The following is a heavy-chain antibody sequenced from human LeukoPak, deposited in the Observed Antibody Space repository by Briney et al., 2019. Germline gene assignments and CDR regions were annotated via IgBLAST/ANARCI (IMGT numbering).Heavy chain of an antibody. CDR2: INAGNGQT. J-gene: IGHJ4*02. Sequence: ASVEVSCKASGYTFTSYAIHWVRQAPGQRLEWMGWINAGNGQTKYSQKFQRRVTITRDTSASTAYMELSSLRSEDTAVYYCARAGVVEMATIGFDYWGQGTLVTVSS. D-gene: IGHD5-24*01. CDR3: ARAGVVEMATIGFDY. CDR1: GYTFTSYA. V-gene: IGHV1-3*01.